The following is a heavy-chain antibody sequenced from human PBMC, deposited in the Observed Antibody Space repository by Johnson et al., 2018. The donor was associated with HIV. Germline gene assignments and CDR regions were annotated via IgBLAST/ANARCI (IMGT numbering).Heavy chain of an antibody. CDR1: GFTVSSNY. Sequence: ELLVESGGGLIQPGGSLRLSCAAYGFTVSSNYMSWVRQATGKGLEWVSVIYSGGSTYYADSVKCRFTISSDNSKNTLYLQMNGLRAEETAVYYCASTNIVATVGTLGGFDIWGQGTMVSVSS. CDR3: ASTNIVATVGTLGGFDI. V-gene: IGHV3-53*01. J-gene: IGHJ3*02. CDR2: IYSGGST. D-gene: IGHD5-12*01.